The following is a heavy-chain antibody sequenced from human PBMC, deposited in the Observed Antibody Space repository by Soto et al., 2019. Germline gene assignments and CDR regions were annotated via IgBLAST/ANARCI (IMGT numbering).Heavy chain of an antibody. J-gene: IGHJ4*02. V-gene: IGHV3-48*03. CDR3: ARLTLTYGGFDD. CDR1: GFTFSSYK. CDR2: ISSSGSTI. D-gene: IGHD4-17*01. Sequence: XGGLRLSCAASGFTFSSYKMNWVRQAPGKGLEWVSYISSSGSTIYYADSVKGRFTISRDNAKNSLYLQMNSLRAEDTAVYYCARLTLTYGGFDDWGQGTLVTVSS.